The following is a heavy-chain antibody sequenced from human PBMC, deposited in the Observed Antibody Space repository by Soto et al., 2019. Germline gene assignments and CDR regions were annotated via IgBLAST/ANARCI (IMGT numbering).Heavy chain of an antibody. V-gene: IGHV3-7*01. CDR1: GFTFSSYW. J-gene: IGHJ6*02. CDR3: ARSQGSSTSLEIYYYYYYGMDV. Sequence: EVQLVESGGGLVQPGGSLRLSCAGSGFTFSSYWMSWVRQTPDKGLEWVAKIKQDGSAKSYVDSVKGRFTISRDNARNSLSLQMDSLRAEDTAVYFCARSQGSSTSLEIYYYYYYGMDVWGQGTTVTVSS. D-gene: IGHD2-2*01. CDR2: IKQDGSAK.